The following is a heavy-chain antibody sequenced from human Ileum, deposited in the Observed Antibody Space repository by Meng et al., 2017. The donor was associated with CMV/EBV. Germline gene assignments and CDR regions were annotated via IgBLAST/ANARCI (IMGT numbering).Heavy chain of an antibody. J-gene: IGHJ4*02. CDR1: GFTFNNYW. CDR3: ARDLGYNTFDY. V-gene: IGHV3-7*01. Sequence: GGPLRLSCVASGFTFNNYWMYWVRQAPGKGLEWLASIKQDGSEKYYGVSVRGRFTVSRDNPKSLLSLQMDNLRGEDTAVYYCARDLGYNTFDYWGQGTLVTVSS. CDR2: IKQDGSEK. D-gene: IGHD1-1*01.